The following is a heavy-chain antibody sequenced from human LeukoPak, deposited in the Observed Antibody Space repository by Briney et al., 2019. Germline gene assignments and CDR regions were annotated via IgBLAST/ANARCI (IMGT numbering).Heavy chain of an antibody. D-gene: IGHD2-15*01. Sequence: SETLSLTCTVSGGSISSYYWSWIRQPAGKGLEWIGRIYTTGSTNYNPSLKSRLTISVDTSKNQFSLKLSSVTAADTAVYYCASDGGAFKDFDYWGQGALVTVSS. CDR1: GGSISSYY. CDR2: IYTTGST. V-gene: IGHV4-4*07. J-gene: IGHJ4*02. CDR3: ASDGGAFKDFDY.